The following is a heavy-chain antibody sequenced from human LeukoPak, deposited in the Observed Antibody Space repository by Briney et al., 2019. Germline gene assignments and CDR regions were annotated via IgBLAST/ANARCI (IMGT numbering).Heavy chain of an antibody. CDR1: GGSISSYY. D-gene: IGHD6-19*01. CDR2: IYTSGST. J-gene: IGHJ4*02. CDR3: ARLTYSSGWYGGVY. Sequence: SETLSLTCPVSGGSISSYYWSWIRQPAGKGLEWIGRIYTSGSTNYNPSLKSRVTMSVDTSKNQFSLKLSSVTAADTAVYYCARLTYSSGWYGGVYWGQGTLVTVSS. V-gene: IGHV4-4*07.